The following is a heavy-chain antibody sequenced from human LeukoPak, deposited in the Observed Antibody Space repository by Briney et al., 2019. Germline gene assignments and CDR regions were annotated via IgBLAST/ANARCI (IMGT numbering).Heavy chain of an antibody. CDR1: GFTFSSYA. D-gene: IGHD3-10*01. CDR2: ISGSGGST. Sequence: HPGGSLRLSCAASGFTFSSYAMSWVRQAPGKGLEWVSAISGSGGSTYYADSVKGRFTISRDNSKNTLYLQMNSLRAEDTAVYYCASLGSWVRGLPFDYWGQGTLVTVSS. V-gene: IGHV3-23*01. CDR3: ASLGSWVRGLPFDY. J-gene: IGHJ4*02.